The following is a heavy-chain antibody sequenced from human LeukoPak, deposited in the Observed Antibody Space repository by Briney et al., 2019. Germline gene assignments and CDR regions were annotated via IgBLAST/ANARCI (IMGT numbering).Heavy chain of an antibody. CDR1: GFTFSSYA. CDR2: ISGSGGST. D-gene: IGHD3-9*01. J-gene: IGHJ4*02. Sequence: GGSLRLSCAASGFTFSSYAMSWVRQAPGKGLEWVSAISGSGGSTYYADSVKGRFTISRDNSKNTLYLQMNSLRAEDTAVYYCAKDRGPYYDILTGPPEWGQGTLVTVSS. CDR3: AKDRGPYYDILTGPPE. V-gene: IGHV3-23*01.